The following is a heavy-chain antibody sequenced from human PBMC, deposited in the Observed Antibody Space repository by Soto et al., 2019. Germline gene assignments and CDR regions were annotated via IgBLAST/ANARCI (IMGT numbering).Heavy chain of an antibody. CDR2: ISSSSGII. CDR1: GFTFSSYS. Sequence: GGSLRLSCAASGFTFSSYSMNWVRQAPGKGLEWVSSISSSSGIIYYADSVKGRFTISRDNAKNSLYLQVNSLRDEDTAVYYCARDRYSSSFNWFDPWGQGTLVTVSS. V-gene: IGHV3-48*02. J-gene: IGHJ5*02. D-gene: IGHD6-13*01. CDR3: ARDRYSSSFNWFDP.